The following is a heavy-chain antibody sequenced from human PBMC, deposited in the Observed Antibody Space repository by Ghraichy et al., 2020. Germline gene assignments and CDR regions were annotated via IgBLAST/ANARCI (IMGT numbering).Heavy chain of an antibody. D-gene: IGHD6-13*01. CDR2: MNPNSGNT. CDR3: ARGVNIGKKGIAAAGEYFDY. CDR1: GYTFTSYD. Sequence: ASVKVSCKASGYTFTSYDINWVRQATGQGLEWMGWMNPNSGNTGYAQKFQGRVTMTRNTSISTAYMELSSLRSEDTAVYYCARGVNIGKKGIAAAGEYFDYWGQGTLVTVSS. V-gene: IGHV1-8*01. J-gene: IGHJ4*02.